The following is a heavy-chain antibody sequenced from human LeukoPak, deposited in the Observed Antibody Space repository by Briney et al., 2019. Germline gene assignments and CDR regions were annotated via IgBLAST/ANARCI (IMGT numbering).Heavy chain of an antibody. V-gene: IGHV3-21*01. CDR2: ISSSSSYI. Sequence: PGGSLRLSCAASGFTFSSYSMNWVRQGPGKGLEWVSSISSSSSYIYYADSVKGRFTISRDNAKNSLYLQMNSLGAEDTAVYYCARPPAKVGWFGESYFDYWGQGTLVTVSS. J-gene: IGHJ4*02. CDR3: ARPPAKVGWFGESYFDY. D-gene: IGHD3-10*01. CDR1: GFTFSSYS.